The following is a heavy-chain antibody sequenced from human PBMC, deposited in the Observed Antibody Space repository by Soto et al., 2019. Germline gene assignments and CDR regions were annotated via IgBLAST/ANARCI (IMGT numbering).Heavy chain of an antibody. CDR3: ARDLGTGYDAGDY. D-gene: IGHD5-12*01. V-gene: IGHV1-69*12. CDR2: IIPLFGST. J-gene: IGHJ4*02. Sequence: QVQLVQSGAEVKKPGSSVKVSCTASGDIFSGYSISWVRQAPGQGLEWMGGIIPLFGSTNYAPKFQGRVTITADQSTNPCYMELSSLKSEDTAVYCCARDLGTGYDAGDYWGQGTLVTVSS. CDR1: GDIFSGYS.